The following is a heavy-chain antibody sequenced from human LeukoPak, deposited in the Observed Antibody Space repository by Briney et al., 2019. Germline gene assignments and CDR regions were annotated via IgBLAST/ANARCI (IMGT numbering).Heavy chain of an antibody. J-gene: IGHJ4*02. V-gene: IGHV3-72*01. D-gene: IGHD2-21*02. CDR3: AKYCGGDCYALDY. CDR1: GFTFSDHY. CDR2: IRNKANSYTT. Sequence: GGSLRLSCAASGFTFSDHYMDWVRQAPGKGLEWVGRIRNKANSYTTEYAASVKGIFTISRDDSKNSLYLQMNSLKTDDTAVYYCAKYCGGDCYALDYWGQGTLVTVSS.